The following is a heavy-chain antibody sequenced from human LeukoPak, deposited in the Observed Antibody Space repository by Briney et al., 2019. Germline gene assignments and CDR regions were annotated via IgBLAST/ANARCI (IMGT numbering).Heavy chain of an antibody. CDR3: VRRPVNFVGSGSPFDS. CDR1: GDSFTAYY. J-gene: IGHJ4*02. D-gene: IGHD3-10*01. CDR2: IFHSGST. Sequence: PSETLSLTCTVSGDSFTAYYWNWIRQPPGTGPEWLGHIFHSGSTSYNPTLKGRVTMSIDASKNQFSLSLRSVTAADTAVYYCVRRPVNFVGSGSPFDSWGQGILVSVSS. V-gene: IGHV4-59*08.